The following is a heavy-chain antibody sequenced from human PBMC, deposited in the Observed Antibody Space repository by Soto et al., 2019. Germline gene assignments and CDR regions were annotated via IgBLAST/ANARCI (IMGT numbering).Heavy chain of an antibody. CDR2: IRSKAYGGTT. CDR1: GFTIGDYA. J-gene: IGHJ5*02. Sequence: GGSLRLSCTASGFTIGDYAMSWFRQAPGKGLEWVGFIRSKAYGGTTEYAASVKGRFTISRDDSKSIAYLQMNSLKTEDTAVYYCTRARYSGYEGNWFDPWGQGTLDTVSS. D-gene: IGHD5-12*01. V-gene: IGHV3-49*03. CDR3: TRARYSGYEGNWFDP.